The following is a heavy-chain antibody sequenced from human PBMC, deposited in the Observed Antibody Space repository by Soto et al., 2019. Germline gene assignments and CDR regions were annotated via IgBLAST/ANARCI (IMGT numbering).Heavy chain of an antibody. V-gene: IGHV6-1*01. CDR2: TYYRSKWYN. J-gene: IGHJ6*02. D-gene: IGHD3-16*01. Sequence: SQTLSLTCAISGDSVSSNSAAWNWIRQSPSRGLEWLGRTYYRSKWYNDYAVSVKSRITINPDTSKNQFSLQLNSVTPEDTAVYYCARDLSRGARYYYYYSEMDVWGQGTTVTVSS. CDR3: ARDLSRGARYYYYYSEMDV. CDR1: GDSVSSNSAA.